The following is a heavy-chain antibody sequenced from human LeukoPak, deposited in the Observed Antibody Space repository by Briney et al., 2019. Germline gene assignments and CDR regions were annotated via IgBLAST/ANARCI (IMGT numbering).Heavy chain of an antibody. J-gene: IGHJ4*02. CDR1: GGSFSGYY. CDR3: AKENEHITYFDY. CDR2: INHSGST. D-gene: IGHD2-21*01. Sequence: SETLSLTCAVYGGSFSGYYWSWIRQPPGKGLEWIGEINHSGSTNYNLSLKSRVTISVDTSKNQFSLKLSSVTAADTALYYCAKENEHITYFDYWGQGTLVTVPS. V-gene: IGHV4-34*01.